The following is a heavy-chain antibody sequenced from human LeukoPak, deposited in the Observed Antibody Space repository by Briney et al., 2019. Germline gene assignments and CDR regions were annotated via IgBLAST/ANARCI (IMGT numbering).Heavy chain of an antibody. D-gene: IGHD3-22*01. CDR2: ISGSGGST. CDR3: AKVATPYDSSGYYDY. J-gene: IGHJ4*02. Sequence: GGSLGLSCAASGFTFSSYAMSWVRQAPGKGLEWVSAISGSGGSTYYADSVKGRFTISRDNSKNTLYLQMNSLRAEDTAVYYCAKVATPYDSSGYYDYWGQGTLVTVSS. CDR1: GFTFSSYA. V-gene: IGHV3-23*01.